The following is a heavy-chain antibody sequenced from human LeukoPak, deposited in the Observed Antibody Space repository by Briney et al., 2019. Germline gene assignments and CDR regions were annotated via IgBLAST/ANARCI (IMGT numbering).Heavy chain of an antibody. V-gene: IGHV4-61*01. CDR3: ARYEYDNRAYYPFDY. J-gene: IGHJ4*02. CDR1: GGSVNSGSYY. CDR2: IYYRGST. Sequence: PSETLSLTCTVSGGSVNSGSYYWNWIRQPPGKGLEWIGYIYYRGSTNYNPSLKSRVTISVDTSKNQFSLRLSSVTAADTAVYYCARYEYDNRAYYPFDYWGQGALVTVSP. D-gene: IGHD3-22*01.